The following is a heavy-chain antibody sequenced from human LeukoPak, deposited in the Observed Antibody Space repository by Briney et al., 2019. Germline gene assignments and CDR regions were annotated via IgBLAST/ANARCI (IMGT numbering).Heavy chain of an antibody. CDR1: GGTFSSYA. D-gene: IGHD2-15*01. V-gene: IGHV1-69*04. CDR2: IIPILGIA. Sequence: ASVKVSCKASGGTFSSYAISWVRQAPGQGLEWMGRIIPILGIANYAQKFQGRVTITADKSTSTAYMELSSLRSEDTAVYYCARGQGRGSPYYFDYWGQGTLVTVSS. CDR3: ARGQGRGSPYYFDY. J-gene: IGHJ4*02.